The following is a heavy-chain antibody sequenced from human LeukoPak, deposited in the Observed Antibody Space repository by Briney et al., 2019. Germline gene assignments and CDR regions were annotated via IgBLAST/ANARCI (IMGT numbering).Heavy chain of an antibody. J-gene: IGHJ4*02. CDR2: INHSGST. CDR1: GGSFSGYY. V-gene: IGHV4-34*01. D-gene: IGHD6-19*01. CDR3: ARAFRWWLVEYYFDY. Sequence: PSETLPLTCAVYGGSFSGYYWSWIRQPPGKGLEWIGEINHSGSTNYNPSLKSRVTISVDTSKNQFPLKLSSVTAADTAVYYCARAFRWWLVEYYFDYWGQGTLVTVSS.